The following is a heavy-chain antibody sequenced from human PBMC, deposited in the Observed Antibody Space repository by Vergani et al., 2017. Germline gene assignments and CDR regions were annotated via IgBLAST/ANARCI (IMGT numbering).Heavy chain of an antibody. V-gene: IGHV1-69*04. CDR1: GGTFSSYA. CDR3: AGPAGAQMGAIDY. D-gene: IGHD5-24*01. J-gene: IGHJ4*02. CDR2: IIPILGIA. Sequence: QVQLVQSGAEVKKPGSSVKVSCKASGGTFSSYAISWVRQAPGQGLEWMGRIIPILGIANYAQKFQGSVTITADKSTSTAYMELSSLRSEDTAVYYCAGPAGAQMGAIDYGGQGTLVTVSS.